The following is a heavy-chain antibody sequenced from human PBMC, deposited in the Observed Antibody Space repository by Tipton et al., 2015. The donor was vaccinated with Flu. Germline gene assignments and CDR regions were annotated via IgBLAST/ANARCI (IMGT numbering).Heavy chain of an antibody. J-gene: IGHJ4*02. D-gene: IGHD3-16*01. CDR2: INSDGSST. CDR1: GFTFSNYW. Sequence: SLRLSCAASGFTFSNYWMRWVRQAPGKGLVWVSRINSDGSSTNYADSVKGRFTISRDNAKNTLYLQVNSLRVEDTAVYYCVRGGEGGGPMGVYWGQGSLVLVSS. V-gene: IGHV3-74*01. CDR3: VRGGEGGGPMGVY.